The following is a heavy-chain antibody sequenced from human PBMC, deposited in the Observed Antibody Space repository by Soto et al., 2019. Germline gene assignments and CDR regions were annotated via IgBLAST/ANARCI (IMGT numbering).Heavy chain of an antibody. D-gene: IGHD3-22*01. V-gene: IGHV4-31*11. J-gene: IGHJ5*02. CDR1: GGSSSSGGYY. Sequence: PLETLSLTCAVSGGSSSSGGYYWSWIRQHQGKGLEWIGYIYYSGSTYYNPSLKSRVTISADTSKNQFSLKLSSVTAADTAVYYCARDVAYYYDSSGYYPWWFDPWGQGTLVTVSS. CDR3: ARDVAYYYDSSGYYPWWFDP. CDR2: IYYSGST.